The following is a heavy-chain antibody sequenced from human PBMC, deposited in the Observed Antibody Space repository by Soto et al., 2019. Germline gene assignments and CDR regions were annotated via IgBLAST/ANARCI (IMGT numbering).Heavy chain of an antibody. CDR3: ARDPTRRALRVAWFDP. CDR2: IIPIFGTA. J-gene: IGHJ5*02. Sequence: QVQLVQSGAEVKKPGSSVKVSCKASGGTFSSYAISWVRQAPGQGLEWMGGIIPIFGTANYAQKFQGRVTITADKSTSTAYMELSSLSSEDTAVYYCARDPTRRALRVAWFDPWGQGTLVTVSS. D-gene: IGHD4-17*01. CDR1: GGTFSSYA. V-gene: IGHV1-69*06.